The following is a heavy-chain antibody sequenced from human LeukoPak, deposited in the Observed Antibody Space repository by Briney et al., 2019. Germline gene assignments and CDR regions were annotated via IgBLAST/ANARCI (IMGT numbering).Heavy chain of an antibody. CDR2: IYYSGST. D-gene: IGHD6-19*01. V-gene: IGHV4-59*01. CDR1: GGSISSYY. J-gene: IGHJ5*02. CDR3: ARIQYSSGWYWFDP. Sequence: SETLSLTCTVSGGSISSYYWSWIRQPPGKGLEWIGYIYYSGSTNYNPSLKSRVTISVDTSKNQFSLELSSVTAADTAVYYCARIQYSSGWYWFDPWGQGTLVTVSS.